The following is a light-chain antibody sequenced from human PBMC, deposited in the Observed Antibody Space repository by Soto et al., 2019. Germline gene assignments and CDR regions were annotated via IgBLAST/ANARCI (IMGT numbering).Light chain of an antibody. CDR2: DVS. CDR3: CSYGGGYTPLV. J-gene: IGLJ2*01. Sequence: QSALTQPRSVSASPGQSVTLSCTGSRSDVGVYNYVSWYQQHPGKAPKLMIYDVSKRPSGVPGRFSGSKSGNTASLTISGLPAEDEADYYCCSYGGGYTPLVFGGGPKLTVL. V-gene: IGLV2-11*01. CDR1: RSDVGVYNY.